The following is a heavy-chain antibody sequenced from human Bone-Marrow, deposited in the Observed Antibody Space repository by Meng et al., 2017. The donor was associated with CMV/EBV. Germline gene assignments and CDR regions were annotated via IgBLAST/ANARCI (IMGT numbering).Heavy chain of an antibody. CDR1: GYTFTSYD. D-gene: IGHD2-2*01. V-gene: IGHV1-8*01. CDR3: ARAIRGRNIVVVPAASP. CDR2: MNPNSGNT. J-gene: IGHJ5*02. Sequence: ASVKVSCKASGYTFTSYDINWVRQATGQGLEWMGWMNPNSGNTGYAQKFQGRVTMTRNTSISTAYMELSSLRSEDTAVYYCARAIRGRNIVVVPAASPWGQGTLVTVSS.